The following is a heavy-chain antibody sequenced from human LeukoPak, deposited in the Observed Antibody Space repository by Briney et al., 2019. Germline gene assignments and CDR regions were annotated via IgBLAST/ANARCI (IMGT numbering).Heavy chain of an antibody. Sequence: GGSLRLSCAASGFTFSSYAMHWVRQAPGKGLEWVAVISYDGSNKYYADSVKGRFTISRDNSKNTLYLQMNSLRAEDTAVYYCARGGPTTYYYDSSGYYGYWGQGTLVTVSS. CDR3: ARGGPTTYYYDSSGYYGY. J-gene: IGHJ4*02. D-gene: IGHD3-22*01. CDR2: ISYDGSNK. V-gene: IGHV3-30-3*01. CDR1: GFTFSSYA.